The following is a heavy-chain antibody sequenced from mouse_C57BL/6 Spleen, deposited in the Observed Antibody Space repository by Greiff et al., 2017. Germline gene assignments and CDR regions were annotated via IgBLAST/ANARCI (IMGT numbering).Heavy chain of an antibody. CDR2: ISSGSSTI. V-gene: IGHV5-17*01. CDR1: GFTFSDYG. Sequence: EVMLVESGGGLVKPGGSLTLSCAASGFTFSDYGMHWVRQAPEKGLEWVAYISSGSSTIYYADTVKGRFTISRDNAKNTLFLQMTSLRSEDTAMYYCARQGISYYYGSSNYAMDYWGQGTSVTVSS. D-gene: IGHD1-1*01. CDR3: ARQGISYYYGSSNYAMDY. J-gene: IGHJ4*01.